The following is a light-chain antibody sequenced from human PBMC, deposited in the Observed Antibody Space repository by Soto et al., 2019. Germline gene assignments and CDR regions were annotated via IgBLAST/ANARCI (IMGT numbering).Light chain of an antibody. CDR1: QNVGNN. CDR3: QQYNNWPPWT. J-gene: IGKJ1*01. V-gene: IGKV3-15*01. CDR2: DTY. Sequence: EIVLTQSPATLSVSPGERATLSCRASQNVGNNLVWYQQKPGQAPRLLIYDTYTRATGIPVRFSGSGSGTDFTLTISSLQSEDFAVYYCQQYNNWPPWTFGQGTKV.